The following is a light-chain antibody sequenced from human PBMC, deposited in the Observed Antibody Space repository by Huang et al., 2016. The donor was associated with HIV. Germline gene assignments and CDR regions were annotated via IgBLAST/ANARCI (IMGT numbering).Light chain of an antibody. CDR3: QQYNDWPPMYT. CDR2: GAS. Sequence: EIILTQSPATLSVSPGERATLSCRASPSVGSNLVWYQQKPGQPPRLLIYGASTSATGIPARFSGSGSGTDFTLTISSLQSEDFAVYYCQQYNDWPPMYTFGQWTKLEIK. CDR1: PSVGSN. V-gene: IGKV3-15*01. J-gene: IGKJ2*01.